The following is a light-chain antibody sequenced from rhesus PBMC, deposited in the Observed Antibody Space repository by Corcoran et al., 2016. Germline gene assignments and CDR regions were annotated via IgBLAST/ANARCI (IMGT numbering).Light chain of an antibody. J-gene: IGKJ1*01. CDR1: QSVNNW. CDR3: QKDISSPPWT. V-gene: IGKV1-22*01. Sequence: DIQMTQSPSPLSASVEDTFTITCRASQSVNNWLAWYQQKPGKAPKLRFYRASVLQTGVPLRVRGRGSGPDFIRTVISLQSEDFATYYCQKDISSPPWTFGQGTKVVVK. CDR2: RAS.